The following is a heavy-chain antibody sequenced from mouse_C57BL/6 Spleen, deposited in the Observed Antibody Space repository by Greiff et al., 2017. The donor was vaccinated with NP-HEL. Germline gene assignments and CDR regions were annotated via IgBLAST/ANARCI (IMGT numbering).Heavy chain of an antibody. D-gene: IGHD1-1*01. J-gene: IGHJ2*01. Sequence: VQLQQPGAELVKPGASVKLSCKASGYTFTSYWMQWVKQRPGQGLEWIGEIDPSDSYTNYNQKFKGKATLTVDTSSSTAYMQLSSLTSEDSAVYYCARGGSSYVYWGQGTTLTVSS. V-gene: IGHV1-50*01. CDR3: ARGGSSYVY. CDR2: IDPSDSYT. CDR1: GYTFTSYW.